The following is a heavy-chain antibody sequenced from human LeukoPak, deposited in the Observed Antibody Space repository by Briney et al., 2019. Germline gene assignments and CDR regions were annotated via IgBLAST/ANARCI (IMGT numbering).Heavy chain of an antibody. CDR3: AKSPLMIVVVMGAFDI. D-gene: IGHD3-22*01. CDR2: ISYDGSEK. CDR1: GFTFSNYG. J-gene: IGHJ3*02. V-gene: IGHV3-30*18. Sequence: PGGSLRLSCAASGFTFSNYGMNWVRQAPGKGLEWVALISYDGSEKYHADSVKGRFTISRDNSKNTLYLQMNSLRAEDTAVYYCAKSPLMIVVVMGAFDIWGQGTMVTVSS.